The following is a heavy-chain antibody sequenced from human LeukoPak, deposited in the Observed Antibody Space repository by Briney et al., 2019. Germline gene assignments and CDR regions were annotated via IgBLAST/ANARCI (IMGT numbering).Heavy chain of an antibody. CDR2: ISYDGSNK. D-gene: IGHD6-19*01. Sequence: GGSLRLSCAASGFTFSSYGMHWVRQAPGKGLEWVAVISYDGSNKYYADSVKGRFTISRDNSKNTLYLQMNSLRAEDTAVYYYAKDGLYSSGWYAPLRYYYYGMDVWGQGTTVTVSS. J-gene: IGHJ6*02. CDR3: AKDGLYSSGWYAPLRYYYYGMDV. CDR1: GFTFSSYG. V-gene: IGHV3-30*18.